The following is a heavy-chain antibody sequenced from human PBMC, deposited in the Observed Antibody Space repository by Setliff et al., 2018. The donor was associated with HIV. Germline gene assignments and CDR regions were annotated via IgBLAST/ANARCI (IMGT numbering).Heavy chain of an antibody. CDR1: GGTFSGYA. Sequence: ASVKVSCKASGGTFSGYAISWVRQAPGQGLEWVGWVSAWDGRTDYSQKVQGRVTMTTDASTSTAYMELRSLTSDDTAVYYCVRGSISGMYYFDYWGLGTLVTVSS. J-gene: IGHJ4*02. D-gene: IGHD5-12*01. CDR2: VSAWDGRT. V-gene: IGHV1-18*01. CDR3: VRGSISGMYYFDY.